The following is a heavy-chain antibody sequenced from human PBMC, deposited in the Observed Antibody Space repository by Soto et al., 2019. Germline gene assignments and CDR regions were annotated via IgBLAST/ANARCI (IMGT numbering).Heavy chain of an antibody. CDR2: ISYDGSNK. V-gene: IGHV3-30*18. Sequence: QVQLVESGGGVVQPGRSLRLSCAASGFTFSSYGMHWVRQAPGKGLEWVAVISYDGSNKYYADSVKGRFTISRDNSKNTLYLQMNSLRAEDTAVYYCAKDYDILTGYYIKYFDYWGQGTLVTVSS. D-gene: IGHD3-9*01. J-gene: IGHJ4*02. CDR3: AKDYDILTGYYIKYFDY. CDR1: GFTFSSYG.